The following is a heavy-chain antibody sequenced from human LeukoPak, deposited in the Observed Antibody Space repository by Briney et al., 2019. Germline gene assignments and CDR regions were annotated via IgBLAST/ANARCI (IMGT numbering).Heavy chain of an antibody. CDR3: AKATPGIAAAGTANNYYYYYYMDV. CDR2: ISYDGSNK. Sequence: GGSLRLSCAASGFTFSSYGMHWVRQAPGKGLEWVAVISYDGSNKYYADSVKGRFTISRDNSKNTLYLQMNSLRAEDTAVYYCAKATPGIAAAGTANNYYYYYYMDVWGKGTTVTVSS. CDR1: GFTFSSYG. D-gene: IGHD6-13*01. J-gene: IGHJ6*03. V-gene: IGHV3-30*18.